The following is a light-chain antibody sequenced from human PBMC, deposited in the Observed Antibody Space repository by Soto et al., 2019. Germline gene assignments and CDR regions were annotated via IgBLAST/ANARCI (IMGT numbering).Light chain of an antibody. CDR1: SSDVGGYNY. J-gene: IGLJ2*01. CDR2: EVT. Sequence: QSVLTQPPSASGSPGQSVTISCTGTSSDVGGYNYVSWYQQHPGKAPKLIIYEVTKRPSGVPDRFSGSKYANTASLTVSGLQAEDEAHYYCSSYGGSNNDVVFGGGTKLTVL. V-gene: IGLV2-8*01. CDR3: SSYGGSNNDVV.